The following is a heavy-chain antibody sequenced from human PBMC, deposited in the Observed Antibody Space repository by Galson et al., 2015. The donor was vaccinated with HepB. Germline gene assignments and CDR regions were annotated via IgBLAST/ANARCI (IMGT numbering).Heavy chain of an antibody. CDR2: IYSGGST. V-gene: IGHV3-66*02. D-gene: IGHD3-10*01. J-gene: IGHJ4*02. Sequence: SLRLSCAASGFTVSSNYMSWVRQAPGKGLEWVSVIYSGGSTYYADSVKGRFTISRDNSKNTLYFQMNSLRAEDTAVYYCARDRQRLYGSGSYVYWGQGTLVTVSS. CDR3: ARDRQRLYGSGSYVY. CDR1: GFTVSSNY.